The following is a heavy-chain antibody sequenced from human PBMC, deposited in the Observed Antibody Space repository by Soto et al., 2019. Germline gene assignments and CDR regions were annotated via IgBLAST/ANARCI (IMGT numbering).Heavy chain of an antibody. J-gene: IGHJ6*02. CDR1: GFTFSTYW. D-gene: IGHD3-3*01. CDR2: INSDGRST. Sequence: EVQLVESGGGLVQPGESLRLSCAASGFTFSTYWMHWVRQAPGKGLVWVSRINSDGRSTNYADAVKGRFTISRDNGKNTLYLQMNSLRVGDTAVYYCVREEWKWKEGMDVWGQGTTVSVSS. V-gene: IGHV3-74*01. CDR3: VREEWKWKEGMDV.